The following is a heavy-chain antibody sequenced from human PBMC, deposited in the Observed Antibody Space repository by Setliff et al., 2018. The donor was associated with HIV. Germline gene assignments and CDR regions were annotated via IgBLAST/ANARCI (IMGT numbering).Heavy chain of an antibody. D-gene: IGHD3-16*01. Sequence: SETLSLTCTVSGASIRSHYWSWIRQPPGKGLEWIGTIYHSGSTYYNPSLKSRVTISVDTSKNQFSLKVTSGAAADTAVYYCARGVGGDEVVPDYFDYWGQGTLVTVPQ. CDR1: GASIRSHY. V-gene: IGHV4-59*11. CDR3: ARGVGGDEVVPDYFDY. CDR2: IYHSGST. J-gene: IGHJ4*02.